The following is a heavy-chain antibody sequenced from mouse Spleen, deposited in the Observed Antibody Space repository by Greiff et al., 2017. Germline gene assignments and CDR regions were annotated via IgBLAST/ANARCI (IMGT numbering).Heavy chain of an antibody. CDR3: ARFPYDYDSGFAY. D-gene: IGHD2-4*01. J-gene: IGHJ3*01. CDR1: GFNIKDYY. CDR2: IDPEDGDT. V-gene: IGHV14-2*01. Sequence: VQLQQSGAELVKPGASVKLSCTASGFNIKDYYMHWVKQRTEQGLEWIGRIDPEDGDTKYAPKFQGKATITADTSSNTAYLQLSSLTSEDTAVYYCARFPYDYDSGFAYWGQGTLVTVSA.